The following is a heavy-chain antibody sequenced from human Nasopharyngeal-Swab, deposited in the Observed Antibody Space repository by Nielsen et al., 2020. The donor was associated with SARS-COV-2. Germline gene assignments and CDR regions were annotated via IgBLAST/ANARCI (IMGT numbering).Heavy chain of an antibody. J-gene: IGHJ6*04. V-gene: IGHV4-38-2*02. CDR2: IYHSGST. Sequence: GSLRLSCTVSGYSISSGYYWGWIRQPPGKGLEWIGSIYHSGSTYYNPSLKSRVTISVDTSKNQFSLKLSSVTAADTAVYYCARDYSSSSAMDVWGKGTTVTVSS. CDR1: GYSISSGYY. CDR3: ARDYSSSSAMDV. D-gene: IGHD6-6*01.